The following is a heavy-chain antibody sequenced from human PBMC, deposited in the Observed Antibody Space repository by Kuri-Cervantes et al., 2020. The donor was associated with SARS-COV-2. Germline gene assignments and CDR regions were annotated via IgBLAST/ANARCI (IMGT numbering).Heavy chain of an antibody. CDR2: ISSSSSYT. Sequence: GESLKISCTVSGGSISSYYWSWIRQAPGKGLEWVSYISSSSSYTNYADSVKGRFTIPRDNAKNSLYLQMNSLRAEDTAVYYCARDLYYYDSSGYYDYWGQGTLVTVSS. CDR1: GGSISSYY. CDR3: ARDLYYYDSSGYYDY. V-gene: IGHV3-11*05. J-gene: IGHJ4*02. D-gene: IGHD3-22*01.